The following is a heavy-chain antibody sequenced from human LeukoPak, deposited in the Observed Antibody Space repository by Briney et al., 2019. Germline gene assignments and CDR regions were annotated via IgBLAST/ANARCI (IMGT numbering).Heavy chain of an antibody. CDR3: ARDQATVTTGPHAFDI. Sequence: PSETLSLTCTVSGGSISSGGSYWSWIRPHPGKGLEWLGYIYYSGSTYYNPYLKSRVTISVDTSKNQFSLKLSSVTAADTAVYYCARDQATVTTGPHAFDIWGQGTMVTVSS. D-gene: IGHD4-17*01. V-gene: IGHV4-31*03. CDR2: IYYSGST. J-gene: IGHJ3*02. CDR1: GGSISSGGSY.